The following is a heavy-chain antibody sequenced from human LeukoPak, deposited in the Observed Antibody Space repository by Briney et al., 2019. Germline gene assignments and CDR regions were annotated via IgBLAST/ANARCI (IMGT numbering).Heavy chain of an antibody. D-gene: IGHD3-16*02. Sequence: SETLSLTCTVSGGSISSGSYYWSWIRQPAGKGLEWIGRIYTSGSTNYNPSLKSRVTISVDTSKNQFSLKLSSVTAADTAVYYCARGSNYVWGSYRYPYYFDYWGQGTLVTVSS. J-gene: IGHJ4*02. CDR2: IYTSGST. V-gene: IGHV4-61*02. CDR3: ARGSNYVWGSYRYPYYFDY. CDR1: GGSISSGSYY.